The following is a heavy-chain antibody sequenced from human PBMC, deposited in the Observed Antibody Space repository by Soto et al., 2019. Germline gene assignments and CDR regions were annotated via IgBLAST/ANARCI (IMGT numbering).Heavy chain of an antibody. J-gene: IGHJ4*02. CDR1: GFSFSDYV. V-gene: IGHV3-33*01. Sequence: GGSLRLSCAASGFSFSDYVMHWVRQAPGKGLDWVAVMWYHGRDLFYADSVKGRVTISRDNSKNTLYRQMNSLRAEDTAVYYCARDQVGQSANFIFDTWGQVTLHAVSS. CDR2: MWYHGRDL. CDR3: ARDQVGQSANFIFDT. D-gene: IGHD1-26*01.